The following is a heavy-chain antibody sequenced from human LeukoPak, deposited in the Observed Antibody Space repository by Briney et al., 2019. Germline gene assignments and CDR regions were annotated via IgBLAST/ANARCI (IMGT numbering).Heavy chain of an antibody. CDR3: ARAPLGVYSGSYWDY. CDR1: EFTFSTYS. D-gene: IGHD1-26*01. Sequence: GGSLRLSCAVSEFTFSTYSMNWVRQAPGKGLEWVSYISSGSSTISYADSVKGRFTISRDNAKNSLYLQMNSLRDEDTAVYYCARAPLGVYSGSYWDYWGQGTLVTVSS. CDR2: ISSGSSTI. J-gene: IGHJ4*02. V-gene: IGHV3-48*02.